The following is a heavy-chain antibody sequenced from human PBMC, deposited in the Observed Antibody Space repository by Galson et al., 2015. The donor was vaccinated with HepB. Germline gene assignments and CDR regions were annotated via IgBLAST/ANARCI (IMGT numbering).Heavy chain of an antibody. V-gene: IGHV1-18*01. Sequence: SVKVSCKASGSTLTNYGISWGRQAPGQGLEWMRWIRPYNGNRNSAQKLQGRVTMTTDTSTSPAYMELRSLRSDDTAWYCCARKEAATAPFDLWGQGTLVTVSS. CDR2: IRPYNGNR. CDR1: GSTLTNYG. J-gene: IGHJ4*02. CDR3: ARKEAATAPFDL. D-gene: IGHD2-21*02.